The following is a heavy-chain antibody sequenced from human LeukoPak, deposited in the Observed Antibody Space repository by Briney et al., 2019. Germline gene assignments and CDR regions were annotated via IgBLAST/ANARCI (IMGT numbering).Heavy chain of an antibody. CDR3: ARAFGGVDRYFDY. CDR1: GGSISSSSYY. V-gene: IGHV4-39*01. D-gene: IGHD3-16*01. CDR2: IYYSGST. J-gene: IGHJ4*02. Sequence: PSETLSLTCTVSGGSISSSSYYWGWIRQPPGKGLEWIGSIYYSGSTYYNPSLKSRVTISVDTSKNQFSLKLSSVTAADTAVYYCARAFGGVDRYFDYWGQGTLVAVSS.